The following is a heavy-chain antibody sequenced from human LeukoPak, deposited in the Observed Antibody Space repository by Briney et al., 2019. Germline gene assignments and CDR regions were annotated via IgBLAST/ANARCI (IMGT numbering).Heavy chain of an antibody. CDR2: ISWNSGSI. J-gene: IGHJ4*02. CDR1: GFTFDDYA. Sequence: GGSLRLSCAASGFTFDDYAMHWVRQAPGKGLEWVSGISWNSGSIGYADSVKGRFTISRDNARNSLYLQMNSLRAEDTALYYCAKDGTYYYDSSGYWGYFDYWGQGTLVTVSS. D-gene: IGHD3-22*01. V-gene: IGHV3-9*01. CDR3: AKDGTYYYDSSGYWGYFDY.